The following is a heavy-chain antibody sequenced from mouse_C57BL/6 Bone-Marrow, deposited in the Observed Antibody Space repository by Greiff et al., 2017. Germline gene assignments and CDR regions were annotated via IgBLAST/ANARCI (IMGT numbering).Heavy chain of an antibody. V-gene: IGHV1-20*01. CDR3: ARPYYYGSSLAY. D-gene: IGHD1-1*01. J-gene: IGHJ3*01. Sequence: EVMLVESGPELVKPGDSVKISCKASGYSFTGYFMNWVMQSHGKSLEWIGRINPYNGDTFYNQKFKGKATLTVDKSSSTAHMELRSLTSEDSAVYYCARPYYYGSSLAYWGQGTLVTVSA. CDR2: INPYNGDT. CDR1: GYSFTGYF.